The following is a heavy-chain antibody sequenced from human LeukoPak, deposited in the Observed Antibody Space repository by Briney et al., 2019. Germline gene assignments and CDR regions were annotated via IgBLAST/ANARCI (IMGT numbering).Heavy chain of an antibody. CDR2: ISGSGGSA. Sequence: PGGSLRLSCAASGFTFSSYAMSWVRQAPGQGLEWVSTISGSGGSAYYADSVKGRFTFSRDNSKNTLYLQMNSLRAEDTAVYYCAKDAKGHPRRAMVWATYFDYWGQGTLVTVSS. J-gene: IGHJ4*02. CDR3: AKDAKGHPRRAMVWATYFDY. V-gene: IGHV3-23*01. D-gene: IGHD5-18*01. CDR1: GFTFSSYA.